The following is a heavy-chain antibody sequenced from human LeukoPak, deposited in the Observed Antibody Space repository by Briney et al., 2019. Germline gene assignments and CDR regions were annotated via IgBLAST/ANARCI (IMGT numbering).Heavy chain of an antibody. Sequence: KPGESLKISCKGSGYSFTSYWIGWVRQLPGKGLEWMGIIYPGDSDTRYSPSFQGQVTISADKSISTAYLQWSSLKASDTAMYSCARAAVYYGSGRYDAFDIWGQGTMVTVSS. J-gene: IGHJ3*02. D-gene: IGHD3-10*01. CDR2: IYPGDSDT. CDR3: ARAAVYYGSGRYDAFDI. CDR1: GYSFTSYW. V-gene: IGHV5-51*03.